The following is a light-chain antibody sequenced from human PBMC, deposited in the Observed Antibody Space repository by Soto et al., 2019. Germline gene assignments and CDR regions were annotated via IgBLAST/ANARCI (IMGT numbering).Light chain of an antibody. Sequence: DIVMTQTPLSSPVTLGQAASISCRSSQSLVHNDGNTYLSWFQQRPGQPPRLLLYKISCRFSGVPDRLSGSGTGTDFILTISRVEAEDVGVYYCMQATQSPWTFGQGTKVEIK. CDR2: KIS. CDR1: QSLVHNDGNTY. CDR3: MQATQSPWT. V-gene: IGKV2-24*01. J-gene: IGKJ1*01.